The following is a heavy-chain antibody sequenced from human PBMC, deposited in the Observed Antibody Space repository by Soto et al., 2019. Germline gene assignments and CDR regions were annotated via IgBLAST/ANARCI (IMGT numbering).Heavy chain of an antibody. CDR3: ARHSRAVGRRSDAFDI. V-gene: IGHV5-51*01. CDR2: IYPDDSDT. D-gene: IGHD6-13*01. CDR1: GYSFTSYW. Sequence: PGESLKISCKGSGYSFTSYWIGWVRQMPGKGLELMGIIYPDDSDTRYSPSFQGQVTISADKSISTAYLQWSSLKASDTDMYYCARHSRAVGRRSDAFDIWGQGTMVTVSS. J-gene: IGHJ3*02.